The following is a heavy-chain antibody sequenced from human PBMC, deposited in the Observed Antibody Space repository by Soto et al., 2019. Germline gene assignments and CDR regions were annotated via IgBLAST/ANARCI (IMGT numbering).Heavy chain of an antibody. CDR1: GGSISSGGYY. J-gene: IGHJ3*02. CDR3: ARATPDYYDSSGYYWAAFDI. V-gene: IGHV4-31*03. Sequence: QVQLQESGPGLVKPSQTLSLTCTVSGGSISSGGYYWSWIRQHPGKGLEWIGYIYYSGSTYYNPSLKSRVTISVDTSKNQFSLKLSSVTAADTAVYYCARATPDYYDSSGYYWAAFDIWGQGTMVTVSS. D-gene: IGHD3-22*01. CDR2: IYYSGST.